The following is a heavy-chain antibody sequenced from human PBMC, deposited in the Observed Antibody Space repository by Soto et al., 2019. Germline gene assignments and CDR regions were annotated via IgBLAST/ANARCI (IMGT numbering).Heavy chain of an antibody. V-gene: IGHV3-66*01. Sequence: PGGSLRLSCAASGFTVSSNYMSWVRQAPGKGLEWVSVIYSGGSTYYADSVKGRFTISRDNSKNTLYLQMNSLRAEDTAVYYCAREEYSSSWRYWGQGTLVTVSS. J-gene: IGHJ4*02. CDR1: GFTVSSNY. CDR2: IYSGGST. D-gene: IGHD6-13*01. CDR3: AREEYSSSWRY.